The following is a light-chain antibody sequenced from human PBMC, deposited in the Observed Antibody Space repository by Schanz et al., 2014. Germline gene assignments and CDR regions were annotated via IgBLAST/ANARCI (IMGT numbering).Light chain of an antibody. V-gene: IGLV2-11*01. CDR3: CSYAGSSTLL. CDR1: SSDVGGYNY. J-gene: IGLJ2*01. CDR2: EGS. Sequence: QSALTQPRSVSGSPGQSVTISCTGTSSDVGGYNYVSWYQQHPGKAPKLMIYEGSKRPSGISDRFSGSKSGNTASLTISGLQAEDEADYYCCSYAGSSTLLFGGGTKLTV.